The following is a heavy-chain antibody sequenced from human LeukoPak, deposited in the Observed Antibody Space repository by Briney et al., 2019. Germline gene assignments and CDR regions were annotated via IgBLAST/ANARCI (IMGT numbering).Heavy chain of an antibody. J-gene: IGHJ5*02. Sequence: ASVKVSCKASGYIFTSYGIGWVRQAPGQGLEWMGWISAYNDNTNYAQKLQGRVTMTTDKSTSTVYMDLRSLRSDDTAVYYCARLTTVAYNWFDLWGQGTLVTVSS. V-gene: IGHV1-18*01. CDR1: GYIFTSYG. CDR3: ARLTTVAYNWFDL. CDR2: ISAYNDNT. D-gene: IGHD4-11*01.